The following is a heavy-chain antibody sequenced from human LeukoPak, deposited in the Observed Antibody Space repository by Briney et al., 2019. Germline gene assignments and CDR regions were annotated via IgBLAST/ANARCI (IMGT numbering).Heavy chain of an antibody. J-gene: IGHJ4*02. V-gene: IGHV3-23*01. CDR2: ISGSGGST. CDR1: GFTFSSYV. D-gene: IGHD5-18*01. Sequence: GGSLRLSCAASGFTFSSYVMSWVRQAPGKGLEWVSAISGSGGSTYYADSVKGRFTISRDNSKNTLYLQMNSLRAEDTAVYYCAKGDDVDTVMVGSNWGQGTLVTVSS. CDR3: AKGDDVDTVMVGSN.